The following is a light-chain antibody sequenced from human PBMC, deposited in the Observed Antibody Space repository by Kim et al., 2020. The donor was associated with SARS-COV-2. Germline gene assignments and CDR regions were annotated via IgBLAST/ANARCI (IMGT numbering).Light chain of an antibody. V-gene: IGLV3-19*01. CDR2: GKN. Sequence: ALGQTVRITCEGDSIRSYYASWYQKKPGQAPVLVIYGKNNRPSGIPDRFSGSSSGNTASLTITGAQAEDEADYYCNSRDSSGNHLVFGGGTKLTVL. CDR3: NSRDSSGNHLV. CDR1: SIRSYY. J-gene: IGLJ2*01.